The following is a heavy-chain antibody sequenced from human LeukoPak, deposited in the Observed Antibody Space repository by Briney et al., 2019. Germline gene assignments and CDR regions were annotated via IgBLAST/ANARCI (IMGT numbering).Heavy chain of an antibody. J-gene: IGHJ4*02. D-gene: IGHD1-26*01. CDR2: IYYSGST. CDR1: GGSISSYY. CDR3: ARDSGSYYFDY. Sequence: PSETLSLTCTVSGGSISSYYWSWIRQPPGKGLEWIGYIYYSGSTNYNPSLKSRVTISVDTSKNQFSLKLSSVTAADTAVYYCARDSGSYYFDYWGQGTLVTVSS. V-gene: IGHV4-59*01.